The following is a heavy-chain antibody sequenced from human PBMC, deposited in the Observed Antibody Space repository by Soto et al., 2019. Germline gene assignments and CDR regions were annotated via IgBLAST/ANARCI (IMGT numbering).Heavy chain of an antibody. CDR3: ARVVTVVKSFHYWSFDL. Sequence: QVQLVQSGAEVKKPGSSVKVSCKASGGTFSSYAISWVRQAPGQGLEWMGGIIPIFGTTNYAQEFQGRVTITADETTSKAYMERGRLRSEDTAMYYCARVVTVVKSFHYWSFDLWGRGTLVTVSS. CDR2: IIPIFGTT. J-gene: IGHJ2*01. D-gene: IGHD2-15*01. CDR1: GGTFSSYA. V-gene: IGHV1-69*12.